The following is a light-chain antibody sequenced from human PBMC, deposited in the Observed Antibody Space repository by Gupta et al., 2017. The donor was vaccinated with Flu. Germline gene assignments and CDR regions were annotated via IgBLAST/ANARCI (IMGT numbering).Light chain of an antibody. CDR3: QSPDSSGTIYV. V-gene: IGLV3-25*02. Sequence: SHELTHPPSSSQSPGPPVRFTCPGDALSKQYGYWYQQKPGQAPILVIYKDSERPSGIPERFSGSSSGTTVTLTISGVQTEDEADYYCQSPDSSGTIYVFGTGTKVTVL. J-gene: IGLJ1*01. CDR2: KDS. CDR1: ALSKQY.